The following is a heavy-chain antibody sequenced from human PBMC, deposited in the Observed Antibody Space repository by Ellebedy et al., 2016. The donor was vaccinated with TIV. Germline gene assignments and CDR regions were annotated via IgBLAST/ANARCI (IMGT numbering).Heavy chain of an antibody. V-gene: IGHV3-7*01. CDR1: GFSFSSYW. J-gene: IGHJ3*02. CDR2: IKQDGSEK. D-gene: IGHD4-17*01. Sequence: GGSLRLSCAASGFSFSSYWMTWVRQAPGKGLEWMANIKQDGSEKYYVDSVTGRFTISRDNAKNSLYLQMNSLRAEDTAVYYCATDGSYGDYLSPTHAFVMWGQGTMVTVSA. CDR3: ATDGSYGDYLSPTHAFVM.